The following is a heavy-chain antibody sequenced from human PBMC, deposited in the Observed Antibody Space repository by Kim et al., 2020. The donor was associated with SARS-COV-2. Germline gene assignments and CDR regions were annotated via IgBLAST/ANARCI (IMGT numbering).Heavy chain of an antibody. V-gene: IGHV3-11*04. Sequence: GTTMSDGDAVKGPFTIPRDKAQDSLYLQMNSLRAEDTAVYYCARGHLELVYWGQGTLVTVSS. J-gene: IGHJ4*02. CDR2: GTTM. CDR3: ARGHLELVY.